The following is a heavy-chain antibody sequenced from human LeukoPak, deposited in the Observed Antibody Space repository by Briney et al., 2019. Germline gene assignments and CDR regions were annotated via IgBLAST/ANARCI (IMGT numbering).Heavy chain of an antibody. CDR3: ARDGYYYGSSGYLALYDY. D-gene: IGHD3-22*01. Sequence: GGSLRLSCAASGFTFSSYAMHWVRQAPGKGLEWVAVISYDGSNKYYADSVKGRFTISRDSSKNTLYLQMNSLRAEDTAVYYCARDGYYYGSSGYLALYDYGRQGTLVTVSS. CDR1: GFTFSSYA. V-gene: IGHV3-30-3*01. CDR2: ISYDGSNK. J-gene: IGHJ4*02.